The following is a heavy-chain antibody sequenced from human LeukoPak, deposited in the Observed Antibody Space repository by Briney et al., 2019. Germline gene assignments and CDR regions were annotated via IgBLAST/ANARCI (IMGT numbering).Heavy chain of an antibody. D-gene: IGHD3-22*01. CDR1: GFTFSSYA. V-gene: IGHV3-30*02. CDR3: AKDRDYYDSSGYDV. CDR2: IRYDGSNK. Sequence: GGSLRLSCAASGFTFSSYAMSWVRQAPGKGLEWMTFIRYDGSNKYYADSVKGRFTISRDNSKNTLYLQMNSLRAEDTAVYYCAKDRDYYDSSGYDVWGQGTLVTVSS. J-gene: IGHJ4*02.